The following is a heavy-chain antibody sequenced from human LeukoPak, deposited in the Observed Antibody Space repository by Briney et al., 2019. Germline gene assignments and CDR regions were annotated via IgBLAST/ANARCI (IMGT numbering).Heavy chain of an antibody. V-gene: IGHV4-31*03. CDR2: IYYSGST. J-gene: IGHJ4*02. D-gene: IGHD3-22*01. CDR3: ARGLTQYDSSGYSYYFDY. CDR1: GGSISSGGYY. Sequence: SETLSLTCTVSGGSISSGGYYWSWIRQHPGKGLEWIGYIYYSGSTYYNPSLKSRVTISVDTSKNRFSLKLSSVTAADTAVYYCARGLTQYDSSGYSYYFDYWGQGTLVTVSS.